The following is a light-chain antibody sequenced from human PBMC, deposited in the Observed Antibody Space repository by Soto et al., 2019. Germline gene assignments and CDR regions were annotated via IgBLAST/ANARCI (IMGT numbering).Light chain of an antibody. V-gene: IGLV2-11*01. CDR3: CSYAGSYTWV. CDR2: DVT. J-gene: IGLJ3*02. CDR1: SSDVGNYNY. Sequence: QSALAQPRSVSGSPGQSVTISCAGTSSDVGNYNYVSWYQQHPDKAPKLMIYDVTKRPSGVPDRFSASKSGNTASLTISGLQAEDEADYYCCSYAGSYTWVFGGGTQLTVL.